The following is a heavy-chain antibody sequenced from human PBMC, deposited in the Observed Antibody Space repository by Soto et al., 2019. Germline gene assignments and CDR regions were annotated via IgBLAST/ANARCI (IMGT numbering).Heavy chain of an antibody. Sequence: EVQLVESGGGLVKPGGSLRLSCAASGFTFSDAWLNWVRQAPGKGLEWVGRIKSKSDGGTIDYAAPVQGRFTISRDDSKNTRYLQMKNRKTEDRAVYYCTSGPQSGEGAFDIGGQGTMVTVSS. CDR1: GFTFSDAW. V-gene: IGHV3-15*07. CDR3: TSGPQSGEGAFDI. CDR2: IKSKSDGGTI. D-gene: IGHD1-26*01. J-gene: IGHJ3*02.